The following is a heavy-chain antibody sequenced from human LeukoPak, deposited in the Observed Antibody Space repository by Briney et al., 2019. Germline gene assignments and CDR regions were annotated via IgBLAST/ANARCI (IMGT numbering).Heavy chain of an antibody. CDR3: AYGFSDYDFWSGYYTGRWFDP. CDR2: ISSSSSTI. Sequence: GGSLRLSCAASGFTFSSYSMNWVRQAPGKGPEWVSYISSSSSTIYYADSVKGRFTISRDNSKNTLYLQMNSLRAEDTAVYYCAYGFSDYDFWSGYYTGRWFDPWGQGTLVTVSS. J-gene: IGHJ5*02. V-gene: IGHV3-48*01. D-gene: IGHD3-3*01. CDR1: GFTFSSYS.